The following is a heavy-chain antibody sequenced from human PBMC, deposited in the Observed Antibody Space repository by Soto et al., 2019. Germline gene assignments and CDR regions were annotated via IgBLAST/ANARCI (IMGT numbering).Heavy chain of an antibody. V-gene: IGHV1-18*01. D-gene: IGHD3-22*01. CDR1: GYTFTSYV. J-gene: IGHJ6*02. CDR2: ISAYNGNT. Sequence: ASVKVSCKASGYTFTSYVISLLLQAPVQGLEWMGWISAYNGNTNYAQKLQGRVTMTTDTSTSTAYMELRSLRSDDTAVYYCAKDALASYYYDSSGPHAGLDVWGQGTTVTVSS. CDR3: AKDALASYYYDSSGPHAGLDV.